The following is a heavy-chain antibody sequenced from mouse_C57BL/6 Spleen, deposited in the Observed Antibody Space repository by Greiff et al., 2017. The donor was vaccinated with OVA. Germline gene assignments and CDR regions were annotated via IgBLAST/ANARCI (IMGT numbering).Heavy chain of an antibody. V-gene: IGHV1-76*01. D-gene: IGHD4-1*01. CDR3: ARQTGPYCFDY. CDR2: IYPGSGNT. J-gene: IGHJ2*01. CDR1: GYTFTDYY. Sequence: QVQLQQSGAELVRPGASVKLSCKASGYTFTDYYINWVKQRPGQGLEWIARIYPGSGNTYYNEKFKGKATLTAEKSSSTAYMQLSSLTSEDSAVYFCARQTGPYCFDYWGQGTTLTVSS.